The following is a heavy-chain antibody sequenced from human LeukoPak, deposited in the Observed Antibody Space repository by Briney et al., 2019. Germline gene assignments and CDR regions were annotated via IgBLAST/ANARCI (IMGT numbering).Heavy chain of an antibody. CDR2: IYHSGST. D-gene: IGHD3-16*01. CDR3: ARQLLGEFNGGVIDY. J-gene: IGHJ4*02. Sequence: SETLSLTCTVSGYSISSGYYWGWIRQPPGKGLEWIGSIYHSGSTYYNPSLKSRVTISVDTSKNQFSLKLSSVTAADTAVYYCARQLLGEFNGGVIDYWGQGTLVTVSS. CDR1: GYSISSGYY. V-gene: IGHV4-38-2*02.